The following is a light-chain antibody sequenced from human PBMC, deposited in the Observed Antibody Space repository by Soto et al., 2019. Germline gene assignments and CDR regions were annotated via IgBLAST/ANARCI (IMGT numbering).Light chain of an antibody. V-gene: IGKV4-1*01. CDR1: QSVLASSNNKNL. J-gene: IGKJ4*01. CDR3: HQYYCSTLT. CDR2: GAS. Sequence: DIVMTQSPDSLAMSLGERATINCKSSQSVLASSNNKNLLAWYQQKPGQPPKLLIYGASTRDSGVPDRFRGCGSWSDFTLTISSLQAEDGAVYYCHQYYCSTLTFGGGTNVVIK.